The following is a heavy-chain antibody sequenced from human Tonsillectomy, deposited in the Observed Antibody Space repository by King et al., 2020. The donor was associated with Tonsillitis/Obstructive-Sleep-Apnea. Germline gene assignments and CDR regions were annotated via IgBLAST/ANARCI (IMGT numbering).Heavy chain of an antibody. CDR3: ARTTPPYYYYHMDV. CDR1: GGPISSGENF. D-gene: IGHD1-1*01. V-gene: IGHV4-31*03. CDR2: ISYSGST. Sequence: VQLQESGPGLVKPSQSLSLNCTVSGGPISSGENFWSWIRQHPGKGLEWIGYISYSGSTYYNPSLKSRVTISADTSKNQFSLQSRSVTVADTAVYFCARTTPPYYYYHMDVWGKGTTVTVSS. J-gene: IGHJ6*03.